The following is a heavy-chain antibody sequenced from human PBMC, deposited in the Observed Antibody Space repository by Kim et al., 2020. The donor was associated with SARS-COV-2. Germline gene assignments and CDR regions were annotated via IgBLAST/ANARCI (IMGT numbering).Heavy chain of an antibody. Sequence: NPSPKGRVAISIDTSKNTCSLKLGSVTAADTAVYYCARRDPYYYYYGMDVWGQGTTVTVSS. V-gene: IGHV4-59*08. J-gene: IGHJ6*01. CDR3: ARRDPYYYYYGMDV.